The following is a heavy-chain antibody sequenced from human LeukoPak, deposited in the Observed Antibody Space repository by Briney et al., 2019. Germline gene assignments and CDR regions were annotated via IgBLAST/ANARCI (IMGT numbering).Heavy chain of an antibody. D-gene: IGHD1-7*01. CDR1: GFTFSNAW. J-gene: IGHJ4*02. CDR2: IKSKTNGGTT. CDR3: AAGTGTSDFDY. V-gene: IGHV3-15*01. Sequence: GGSLRLSCAASGFTFSNAWMSWVRQAPGKGLEWVGRIKSKTNGGTTDCAAPVKGRFTISRDDSKNTFYLQMNSLKTEDTAVYYCAAGTGTSDFDYWGQGTLVTVSS.